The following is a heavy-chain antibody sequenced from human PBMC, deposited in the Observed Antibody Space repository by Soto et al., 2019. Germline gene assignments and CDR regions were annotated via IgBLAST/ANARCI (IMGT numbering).Heavy chain of an antibody. J-gene: IGHJ4*02. CDR1: GDSVSGNSAA. Sequence: SQTLSLTCAISGDSVSGNSAAWSWIRQAPSRGLEWLGRTYYRSKWYNDYAVSVKSRITVTPDTSKNQFSLHLNSVTPEDTAVYYCAREFTYYASSDRYFDYWGQGALVTVSS. CDR2: TYYRSKWYN. CDR3: AREFTYYASSDRYFDY. D-gene: IGHD3-16*01. V-gene: IGHV6-1*01.